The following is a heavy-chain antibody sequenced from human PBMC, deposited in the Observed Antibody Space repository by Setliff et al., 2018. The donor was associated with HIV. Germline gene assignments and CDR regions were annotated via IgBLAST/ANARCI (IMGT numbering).Heavy chain of an antibody. D-gene: IGHD2-21*01. CDR1: GDSISSSTFY. Sequence: PSETLSLTCTVSGDSISSSTFYWGWIRQPPGKGLEWIGSIYYSGTTYCNPSLKSRVAISVDTSKNQFSLKLSSVTAAGTAVYYCARPRLRGSGAFDIWGQGTMVTVSS. J-gene: IGHJ3*02. V-gene: IGHV4-39*01. CDR3: ARPRLRGSGAFDI. CDR2: IYYSGTT.